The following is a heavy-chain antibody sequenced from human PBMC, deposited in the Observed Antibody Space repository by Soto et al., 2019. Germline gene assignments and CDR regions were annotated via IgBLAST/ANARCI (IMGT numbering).Heavy chain of an antibody. V-gene: IGHV5-51*03. CDR1: GYSFTSYW. J-gene: IGHJ6*03. D-gene: IGHD2-15*01. Sequence: EVQLVQSGAEVKKPGESLKISCKGSGYSFTSYWIGWVRQMPGKGLEWMGIIYPGDSDTRYSPSFQGQVTISADKSISTAYLQWSSLKASDTAMYYCARVVAAPGLRNYYYYMDVWGKGTTVTVSS. CDR2: IYPGDSDT. CDR3: ARVVAAPGLRNYYYYMDV.